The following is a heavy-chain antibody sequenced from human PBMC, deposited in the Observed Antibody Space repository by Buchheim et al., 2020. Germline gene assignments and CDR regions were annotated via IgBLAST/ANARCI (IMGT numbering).Heavy chain of an antibody. CDR3: AGIQSYHLLSAFDI. CDR2: IYNSGST. J-gene: IGHJ3*02. Sequence: QVQMQESGPGLVKPSDTLSLTCAVSGYSVSSANWWGWIRQPPGKGLEWIGYIYNSGSTYYNPSLKSRVTMSIDTSKNQFSLKLSSVTTVDTAIYYCAGIQSYHLLSAFDIWGQGT. CDR1: GYSVSSANW. V-gene: IGHV4-28*01. D-gene: IGHD2-2*01.